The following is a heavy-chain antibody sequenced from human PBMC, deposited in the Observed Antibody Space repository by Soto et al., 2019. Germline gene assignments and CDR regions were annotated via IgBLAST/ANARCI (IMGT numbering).Heavy chain of an antibody. CDR2: IYYRATT. J-gene: IGHJ6*02. CDR1: GAPLSSHY. D-gene: IGHD6-13*01. Sequence: SETLSLTCTVSGAPLSSHYWSWVRQPPGKGLEWIGYIYYRATTNFNPSLQSRVSISVDTAKNQFSLKLSSVTAADTAVYYCARQRIAAAGTSYYYFGMDVWGQGTTATAPS. CDR3: ARQRIAAAGTSYYYFGMDV. V-gene: IGHV4-59*08.